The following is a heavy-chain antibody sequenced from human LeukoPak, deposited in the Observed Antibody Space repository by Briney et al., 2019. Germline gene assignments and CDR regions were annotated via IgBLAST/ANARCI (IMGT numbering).Heavy chain of an antibody. J-gene: IGHJ4*02. CDR2: LGDNDGRT. V-gene: IGHV3-23*01. CDR3: AKNGKDNYDMFFDF. D-gene: IGHD3-9*01. Sequence: GGSLRPSCAASGFSFSNHAMNWVRQAPGKGLEWVSALGDNDGRTFYADSVKGRFTISRDNSKNTLYLQMNSLRAEDTAIYYCAKNGKDNYDMFFDFWGQGTLVTVSS. CDR1: GFSFSNHA.